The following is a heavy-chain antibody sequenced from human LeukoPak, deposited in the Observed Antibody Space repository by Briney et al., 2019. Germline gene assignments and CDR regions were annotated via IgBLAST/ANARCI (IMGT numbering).Heavy chain of an antibody. CDR3: ATTPGGYSYGHCDY. D-gene: IGHD5-18*01. V-gene: IGHV1-2*02. CDR2: INPNSGGT. CDR1: GYTFTGYY. Sequence: ASVKVSCKASGYTFTGYYMHWVRQAPGQGLEWMGWINPNSGGTNYAQKFQGRVTMTRDTSISTAYMELSRLRSEDTAVYYCATTPGGYSYGHCDYWGQGTLVTVSS. J-gene: IGHJ4*02.